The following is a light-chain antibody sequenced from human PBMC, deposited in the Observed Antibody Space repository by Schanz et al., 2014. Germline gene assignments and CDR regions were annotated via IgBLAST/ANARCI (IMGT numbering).Light chain of an antibody. Sequence: QSVLTQPPSVSAAPGQKVTISCSGSSSEIGDNYVSWYQHIPGTAPKVLIYDNHYRPSGIPDRFSGSKSGTSATLDITGLXXXDEADYYCGIWDYSLNVGTFGGGTKLPVL. V-gene: IGLV1-51*01. CDR1: SSEIGDNY. CDR2: DNH. CDR3: GIWDYSLNVGT. J-gene: IGLJ3*02.